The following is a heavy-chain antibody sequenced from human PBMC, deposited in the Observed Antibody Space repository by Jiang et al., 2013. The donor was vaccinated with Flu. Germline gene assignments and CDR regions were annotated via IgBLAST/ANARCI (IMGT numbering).Heavy chain of an antibody. J-gene: IGHJ5*02. CDR3: ARDAAGYGSSWFTL. D-gene: IGHD6-13*01. Sequence: GAEVKKPGSSVEVSCKSSGGTISSYAMNWVRQAPGQGLEWMGRIMPIFGTENYGQKFQGRVTITADESTSTVYMELSSLTSEDSAIYYCARDAAGYGSSWFTLWGQGTLVSVSS. V-gene: IGHV1-69*15. CDR2: IMPIFGTE. CDR1: GGTISSYA.